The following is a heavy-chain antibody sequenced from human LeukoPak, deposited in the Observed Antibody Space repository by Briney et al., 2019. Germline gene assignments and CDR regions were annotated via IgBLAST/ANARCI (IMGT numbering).Heavy chain of an antibody. D-gene: IGHD3-10*01. CDR1: GGTFSSYA. CDR2: IIPIFGTA. V-gene: IGHV1-69*06. CDR3: ATYSESYRYYYYYMDV. J-gene: IGHJ6*03. Sequence: ASVKVSCKASGGTFSSYAISWVRQAPGQGLEWMGGIIPIFGTANYAQKFQGRVTITADKSTSTAYMELSSLRSEDTAVYYCATYSESYRYYYYYMDVWGKGTTVTVSS.